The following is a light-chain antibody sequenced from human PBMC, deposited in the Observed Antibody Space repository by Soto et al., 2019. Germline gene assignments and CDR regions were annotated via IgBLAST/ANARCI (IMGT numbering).Light chain of an antibody. CDR1: QSISSW. J-gene: IGKJ1*01. CDR2: DAS. CDR3: QQYESYSPWT. V-gene: IGKV1-5*01. Sequence: DIQITQSPSALSASVGDRATLTWRASQSISSWLAWYQQKPGKAPKLLIYDASTLQSGVPSRYSGSGSGTEYTLTISNLQPDDFATYYCQQYESYSPWTFGQGTKVDIK.